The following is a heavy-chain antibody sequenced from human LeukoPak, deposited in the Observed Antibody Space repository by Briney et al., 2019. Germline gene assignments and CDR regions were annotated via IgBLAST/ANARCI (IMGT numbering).Heavy chain of an antibody. J-gene: IGHJ4*02. D-gene: IGHD5-24*01. V-gene: IGHV3-7*01. CDR1: GFTFSSYW. CDR3: ARAAEKNCFDY. Sequence: GGSLRLSCAASGFTFSSYWMSWVRQAPGKGLEWVANVKQDGSEKYYVDSVKGRFTISRDNAKNSLYLQMNSLRAEDTAVYYCARAAEKNCFDYWGQGTLVTVSS. CDR2: VKQDGSEK.